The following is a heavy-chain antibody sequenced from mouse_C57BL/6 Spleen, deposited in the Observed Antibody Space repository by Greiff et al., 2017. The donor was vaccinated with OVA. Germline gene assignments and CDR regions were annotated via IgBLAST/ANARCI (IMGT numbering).Heavy chain of an antibody. D-gene: IGHD1-1*01. CDR3: ARSLRSYYFDY. CDR2: IDPSDSYT. CDR1: GYTFTSYW. Sequence: VQLQQPGAELVMPGASVKLSCKASGYTFTSYWMHWVKQRPGQGLEWIGEIDPSDSYTNYNQKFKGKSTLTVDKSSSTAYMQLSSLTSEDSAVYYCARSLRSYYFDYWGQGTTLTVSS. J-gene: IGHJ2*01. V-gene: IGHV1-69*01.